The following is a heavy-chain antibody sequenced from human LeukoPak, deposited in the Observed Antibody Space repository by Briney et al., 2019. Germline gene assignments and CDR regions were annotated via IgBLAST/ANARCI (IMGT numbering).Heavy chain of an antibody. CDR1: GGSISSYY. J-gene: IGHJ4*02. Sequence: SETLSLTCTVSGGSISSYYWSWIRQPPGKGLEWIGYIYYSGSTNYNPSLKSRVTISVDTSKNRFSLKLSSVTAADTAVYYCARRSFGVAKYYFDYWGQGTLVTVSS. CDR2: IYYSGST. CDR3: ARRSFGVAKYYFDY. V-gene: IGHV4-59*08. D-gene: IGHD3-3*01.